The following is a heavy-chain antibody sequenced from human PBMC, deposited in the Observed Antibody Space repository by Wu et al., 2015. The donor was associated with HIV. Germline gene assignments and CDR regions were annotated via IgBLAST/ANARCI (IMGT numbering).Heavy chain of an antibody. CDR2: LSPNNGAT. V-gene: IGHV1-2*02. D-gene: IGHD2-8*01. CDR3: LTAINGVVY. CDR1: GYIFVNQY. Sequence: VQLVQSVPDVKKPGASVKVSCKASGYIFVNQYMHWVRQAPGQGLEWMGWLSPNNGATNYAQRFQDRVSMTGDTSITTAYMELRRLTSDDTAMYFCLTAINGVVYWGQGTLVDRLL. J-gene: IGHJ4*02.